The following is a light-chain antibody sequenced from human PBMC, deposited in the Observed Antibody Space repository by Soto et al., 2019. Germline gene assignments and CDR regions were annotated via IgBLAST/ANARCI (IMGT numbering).Light chain of an antibody. J-gene: IGKJ5*01. CDR3: QKYNNWPIT. CDR1: QNILSN. Sequence: EIVMTQSPATLSVSPGERVTLSCRASQNILSNLAWYQQKPGQAPRLLIYGASTRATGIPARFSGSGSGTEFTLTISGLQSEDFAVYYCQKYNNWPITFGQGTRLEIK. V-gene: IGKV3-15*01. CDR2: GAS.